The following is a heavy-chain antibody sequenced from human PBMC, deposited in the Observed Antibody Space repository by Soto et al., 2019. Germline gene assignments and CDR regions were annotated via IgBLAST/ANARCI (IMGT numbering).Heavy chain of an antibody. V-gene: IGHV4-59*11. CDR1: GGAINDHY. J-gene: IGHJ4*02. Sequence: SETLSLTCTLSGGAINDHYWSFIRQPPGKGLEWIGYIYYNGNTNYNPSLESRVTISVDRSGNQFSLRLTSLTAADTAVYYCARVRTGYFDYWGRGARVTVSS. CDR2: IYYNGNT. CDR3: ARVRTGYFDY. D-gene: IGHD3-9*01.